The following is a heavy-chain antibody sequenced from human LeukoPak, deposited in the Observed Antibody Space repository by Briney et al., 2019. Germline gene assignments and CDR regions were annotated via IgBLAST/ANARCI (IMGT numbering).Heavy chain of an antibody. J-gene: IGHJ4*02. CDR3: ARASHGDYYFDY. CDR2: IIPIFGTA. CDR1: GGTFSSYA. V-gene: IGHV1-69*05. Sequence: ASVKVSCKASGGTFSSYAISWVRQAPGQGLEWMGGIIPIFGTANYAQKFQGRVTITTDESTSTAYMELSSLRSEDTAVYYCARASHGDYYFDYWGQGTLVTVSS. D-gene: IGHD4-17*01.